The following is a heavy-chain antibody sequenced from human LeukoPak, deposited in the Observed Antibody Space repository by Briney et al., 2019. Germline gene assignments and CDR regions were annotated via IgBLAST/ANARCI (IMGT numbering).Heavy chain of an antibody. V-gene: IGHV4-34*01. CDR2: INHSGST. D-gene: IGHD3-22*01. CDR3: ARRVSPTYYYDSSGYYRYYFDY. J-gene: IGHJ4*02. CDR1: GGFFSGYY. Sequence: SETLSLTCAVYGGFFSGYYWSWIRQPPGKGLEWIGEINHSGSTNYNPSLKSRVTISVDTSKNQFSLKLSSVTAADTAVYYCARRVSPTYYYDSSGYYRYYFDYWGQGTLVTVSS.